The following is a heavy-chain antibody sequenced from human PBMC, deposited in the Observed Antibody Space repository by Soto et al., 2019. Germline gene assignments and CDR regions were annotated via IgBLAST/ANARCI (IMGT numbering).Heavy chain of an antibody. D-gene: IGHD1-26*01. J-gene: IGHJ6*02. CDR2: IIPILGIA. CDR1: GGTFSSYT. Sequence: ASVKVSCKASGGTFSSYTISWVRQAPGQGLEWMGRIIPILGIANYAQKFQGRVTITADKSTSTAYMELSSLRSEDTAVYYCARDWEYRDYYYYGMDVWGQGTTVTSP. V-gene: IGHV1-69*04. CDR3: ARDWEYRDYYYYGMDV.